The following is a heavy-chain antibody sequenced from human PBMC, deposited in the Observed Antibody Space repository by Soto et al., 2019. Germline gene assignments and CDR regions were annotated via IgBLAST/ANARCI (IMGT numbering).Heavy chain of an antibody. D-gene: IGHD2-15*01. Sequence: QVQLVESGGGVVQPGRSLRLSCAASGFTFSSYAMHWVRQAPGKGLEWVAVISYDGSNKYYADSVKGRFTISRDNSKNTLYLQMISLRAEDTAVYYCARDRSGGKGPYYYYGMDVWGQGTTVTVSS. CDR1: GFTFSSYA. V-gene: IGHV3-30-3*01. CDR3: ARDRSGGKGPYYYYGMDV. CDR2: ISYDGSNK. J-gene: IGHJ6*02.